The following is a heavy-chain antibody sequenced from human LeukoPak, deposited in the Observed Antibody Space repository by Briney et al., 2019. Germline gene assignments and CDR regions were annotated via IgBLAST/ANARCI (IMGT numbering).Heavy chain of an antibody. Sequence: PGRSLRLSCAAPGFTFSSYGIHWVRQAPGKGLEWISYIGGTGSDIYYADAVKGRFTISRDNVRNSLYLQMNSLRAEDTAVYYCASPRSSGYRHWGQGTLVTVSS. CDR1: GFTFSSYG. J-gene: IGHJ4*02. V-gene: IGHV3-48*03. D-gene: IGHD3-22*01. CDR3: ASPRSSGYRH. CDR2: IGGTGSDI.